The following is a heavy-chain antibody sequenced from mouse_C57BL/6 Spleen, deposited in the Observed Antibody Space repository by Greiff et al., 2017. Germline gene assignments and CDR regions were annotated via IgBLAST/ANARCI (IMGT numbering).Heavy chain of an antibody. CDR1: GFNIKDDY. Sequence: VQLQQSGAELVRPGASVKLSCTASGFNIKDDYMHWVKQRPEQGLEWIGWIDPENGDTEYASKFQGKAPITADPSSNTAYLQLSSLTSEDTAVYYCTTFYYDQGGYWGQGTTLTVSS. D-gene: IGHD2-4*01. J-gene: IGHJ2*01. CDR2: IDPENGDT. CDR3: TTFYYDQGGY. V-gene: IGHV14-4*01.